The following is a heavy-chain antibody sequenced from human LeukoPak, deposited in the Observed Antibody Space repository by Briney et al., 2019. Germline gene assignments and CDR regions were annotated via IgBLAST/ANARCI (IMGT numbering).Heavy chain of an antibody. CDR2: IKDDGSGK. CDR3: TNLGYTD. Sequence: SGGSLRRYCAASGFTFSTSWMTWARQAPGKGLEWVASIKDDGSGKYYVDSVKGRFTISRDNAKNSLYLQMNSLGVEDTAVYYCTNLGYTDWGQGTLVTVSS. J-gene: IGHJ4*02. V-gene: IGHV3-7*01. CDR1: GFTFSTSW. D-gene: IGHD5-18*01.